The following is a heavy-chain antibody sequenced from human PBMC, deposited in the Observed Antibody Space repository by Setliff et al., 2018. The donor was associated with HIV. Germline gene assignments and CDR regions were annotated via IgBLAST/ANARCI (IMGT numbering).Heavy chain of an antibody. CDR3: ASAAVGGASPFDS. CDR2: VYYTEES. J-gene: IGHJ4*02. Sequence: SETLSLTCSVYGGSISRGGRYWGWIRQHPGRGLEWLGYVYYTEESFYKPSLGGRVTILQDKSKNQFSLELRSVTAADTAVYYCASAAVGGASPFDSWGPGTLVTVSS. CDR1: GGSISRGGRY. D-gene: IGHD2-15*01. V-gene: IGHV4-31*03.